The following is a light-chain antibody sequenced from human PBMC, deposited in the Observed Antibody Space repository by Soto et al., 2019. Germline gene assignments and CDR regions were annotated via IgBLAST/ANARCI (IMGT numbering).Light chain of an antibody. CDR1: QGISSY. CDR3: QQCHGYSS. J-gene: IGKJ2*01. Sequence: AIRMTQSPSSLSASTGDRVTITCRASQGISSYLAWYQQKPGKAPKLLIYAASTLQSGVPSRFSGSGSGTDFTLTISCLQSEDFATYYCQQCHGYSSFGQGTKLEI. V-gene: IGKV1-8*01. CDR2: AAS.